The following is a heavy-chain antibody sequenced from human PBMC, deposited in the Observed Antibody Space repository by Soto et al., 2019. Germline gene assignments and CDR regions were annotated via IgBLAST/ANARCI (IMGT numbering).Heavy chain of an antibody. CDR2: IWYDGSNK. CDR1: GFTFSSYG. J-gene: IGHJ4*02. V-gene: IGHV3-33*01. CDR3: ARDTSSSWYVDY. D-gene: IGHD6-13*01. Sequence: QVQLVESGGGVVQPGRSLRLSCAASGFTFSSYGMHWVRQAPGKGLEWVAVIWYDGSNKYYADSVKVRFTISRDNSKNTLYLQMNSLRAEDTAVYYCARDTSSSWYVDYWGQGTLVTVSS.